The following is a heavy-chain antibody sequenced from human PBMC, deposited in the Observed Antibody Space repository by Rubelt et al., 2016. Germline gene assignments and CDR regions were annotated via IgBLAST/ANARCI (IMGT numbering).Heavy chain of an antibody. V-gene: IGHV4-34*01. D-gene: IGHD3-3*01. Sequence: QVQLQQWGAGLLKPSETLSLTCAVYGGSFSGYYWSWIRQPPGKGLEWIGEINHSGSTNYNPSLKSRGTISVDTSKNQFSLKLSSVTAADTAVYYCARRPYDFWSGSYSVWGQGTLVTVSS. J-gene: IGHJ4*02. CDR1: GGSFSGYY. CDR3: ARRPYDFWSGSYSV. CDR2: INHSGST.